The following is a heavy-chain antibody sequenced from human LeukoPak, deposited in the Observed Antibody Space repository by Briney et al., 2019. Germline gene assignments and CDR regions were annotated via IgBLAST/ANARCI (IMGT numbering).Heavy chain of an antibody. CDR2: ISSSGSTI. Sequence: GGSLRLSCAASGFTFSSYNMNWVRQAPGKGLEWVSYISSSGSTIYYADSVKGRFTISRDNAKNSLYLQMNSLRAEDTAVYYCARGGAYGDYHFDYWGQGTLVTVSS. J-gene: IGHJ4*02. V-gene: IGHV3-48*04. D-gene: IGHD4-17*01. CDR1: GFTFSSYN. CDR3: ARGGAYGDYHFDY.